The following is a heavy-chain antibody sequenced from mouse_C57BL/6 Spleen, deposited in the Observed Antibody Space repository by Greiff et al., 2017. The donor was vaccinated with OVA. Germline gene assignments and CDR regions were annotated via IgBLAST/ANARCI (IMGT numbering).Heavy chain of an antibody. Sequence: QVHVKQSGAELVKPGASVKLSCKASGYTFTEYTIHWVKQRSGQGLEWIGWFYPGSGSIKYNEKFKDKATLTADKSSSTVYMELSRLTSEDSAVYFCARHEASPHYYGSSFYYFDYWGQGTTLTVSS. CDR3: ARHEASPHYYGSSFYYFDY. D-gene: IGHD1-1*01. CDR2: FYPGSGSI. V-gene: IGHV1-62-2*01. J-gene: IGHJ2*01. CDR1: GYTFTEYT.